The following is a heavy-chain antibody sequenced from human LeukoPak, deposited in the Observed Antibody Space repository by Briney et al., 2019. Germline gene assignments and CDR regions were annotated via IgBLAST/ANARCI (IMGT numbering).Heavy chain of an antibody. CDR2: ISSSSSTI. CDR1: GFTFSSYS. D-gene: IGHD6-13*01. J-gene: IGHJ4*02. CDR3: ARERRQLAPQPFDY. Sequence: PGGSLRLSCAASGFTFSSYSMNWVRQAPGKGLEWVSYISSSSSTIYYADPVKGRFTISRDNAKNSLYLQMNSLRAEDTAVYYCARERRQLAPQPFDYWGQGTLVTVSS. V-gene: IGHV3-48*01.